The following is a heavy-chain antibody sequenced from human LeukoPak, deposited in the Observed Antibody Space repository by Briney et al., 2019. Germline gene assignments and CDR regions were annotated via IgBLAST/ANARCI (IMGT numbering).Heavy chain of an antibody. CDR1: GGSFSGYY. D-gene: IGHD6-13*01. CDR2: INNSGST. V-gene: IGHV4-34*01. Sequence: TSETLSLTCAVYGGSFSGYYWSWIRQPPGKGLEWIGEINNSGSTNYNPSLKSRVTISVDTSKNQFSLELSSVTASDTAGYYCARARIAAARRTYYFDYWGQGTLVTVSS. J-gene: IGHJ4*02. CDR3: ARARIAAARRTYYFDY.